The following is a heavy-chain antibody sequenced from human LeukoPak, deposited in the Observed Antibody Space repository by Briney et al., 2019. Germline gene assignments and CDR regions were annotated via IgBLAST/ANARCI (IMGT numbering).Heavy chain of an antibody. CDR1: GGSISSSSYY. CDR3: ARALRYFDWLLSGGHFDY. D-gene: IGHD3-9*01. CDR2: IYYSGST. J-gene: IGHJ4*02. V-gene: IGHV4-39*01. Sequence: PSETLSLNCTVSGGSISSSSYYWGWIRQPPGKGLERIGSIYYSGSTYYNPSLKSRVTISVDTSKNQFSLKLSSVTAADTAVYYCARALRYFDWLLSGGHFDYWGQGTLVTVSS.